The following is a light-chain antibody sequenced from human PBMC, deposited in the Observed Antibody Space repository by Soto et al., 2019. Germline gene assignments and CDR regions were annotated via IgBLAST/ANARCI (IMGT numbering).Light chain of an antibody. CDR2: EVS. V-gene: IGLV2-14*01. Sequence: QPASVSGSPGQSITISCTGTSSDVGGYNYVSWYQQHPGKAPKLMIYEVSNRPSGVSNRFSGSKSGNTASLTISGLQAEDEADYYCSSYTSSSTFDWVFGGGTKLTVL. CDR3: SSYTSSSTFDWV. CDR1: SSDVGGYNY. J-gene: IGLJ3*02.